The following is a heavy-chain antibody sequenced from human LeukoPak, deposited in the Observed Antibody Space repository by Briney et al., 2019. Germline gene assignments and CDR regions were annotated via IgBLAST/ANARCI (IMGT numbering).Heavy chain of an antibody. CDR1: GFTFSSYA. CDR3: AKRGGMYPAYYFDH. Sequence: GGFLRLSCAASGFTFSSYAMHWVRQAPGKGLEWVSAISGSGGSTYYADSVKGRFTISRDNSKNTLYLQMNSLRAEDTAVYYCAKRGGMYPAYYFDHWGQGTLVTVSS. D-gene: IGHD3-16*01. J-gene: IGHJ4*02. CDR2: ISGSGGST. V-gene: IGHV3-23*01.